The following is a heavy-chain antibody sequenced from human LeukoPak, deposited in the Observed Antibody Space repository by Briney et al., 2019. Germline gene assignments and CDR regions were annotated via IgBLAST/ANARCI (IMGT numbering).Heavy chain of an antibody. CDR2: IYTTGSTDST. J-gene: IGHJ4*02. Sequence: SETLSLTCTVSGGSISSSYCSWIRQPAGKGLEWIGRIYTTGSTDSTDFNPSLRSRVTMSVDTSKNQFSLKLGSVTAADTAVYYCAGFGAGSYYWGQGTLVTVSS. CDR1: GGSISSSY. D-gene: IGHD3-10*01. V-gene: IGHV4-4*07. CDR3: AGFGAGSYY.